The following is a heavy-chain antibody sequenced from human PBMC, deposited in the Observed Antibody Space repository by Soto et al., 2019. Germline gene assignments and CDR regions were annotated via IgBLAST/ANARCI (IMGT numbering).Heavy chain of an antibody. V-gene: IGHV3-23*01. CDR1: GFTFSTYA. CDR3: ARDSITRVSSDVPGMDV. D-gene: IGHD3-16*01. Sequence: PGGSLRLSCAASGFTFSTYAMSWVRQAPGKGLEWVSVIGEGGFSTQYAASVKGRFTISRDNPKNMLYLQMNSLRSDDTAVYYCARDSITRVSSDVPGMDVWGQGTTVTVSS. J-gene: IGHJ6*02. CDR2: IGEGGFST.